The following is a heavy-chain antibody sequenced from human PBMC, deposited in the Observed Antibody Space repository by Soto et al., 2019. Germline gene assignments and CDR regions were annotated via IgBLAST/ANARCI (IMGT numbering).Heavy chain of an antibody. CDR3: AGAPSHGWYQHLDY. V-gene: IGHV5-51*01. J-gene: IGHJ4*02. Sequence: PGESLKISCEASGYGFASYWIGWVRQMPGKGLEWMGVIYPGDSDTRYSTSFQGHVTISADKSINTAYLQWSSREASDTAIYYCAGAPSHGWYQHLDYWGQGTLVTVSS. CDR1: GYGFASYW. CDR2: IYPGDSDT. D-gene: IGHD6-19*01.